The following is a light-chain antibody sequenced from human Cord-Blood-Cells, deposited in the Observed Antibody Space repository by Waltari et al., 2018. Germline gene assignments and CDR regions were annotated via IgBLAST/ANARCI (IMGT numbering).Light chain of an antibody. CDR1: SSDVGGYNY. J-gene: IGLJ3*02. CDR2: DVS. Sequence: QSALTQPASVSGSPGQQITISCTGTSSDVGGYNYFSWYQQPPGKAPKHRIYDVSNRPSGVSNRFSGSKSGNTASLTISGLQAEGEADYYCSSYTSSSTWVFGGGTKLTVL. CDR3: SSYTSSSTWV. V-gene: IGLV2-14*01.